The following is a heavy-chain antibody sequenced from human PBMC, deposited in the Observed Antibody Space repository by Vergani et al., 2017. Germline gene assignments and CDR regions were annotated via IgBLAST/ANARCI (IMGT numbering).Heavy chain of an antibody. Sequence: QVQLQESGPGLVKPSETLSLTCTVSGGSISSYYWSWIRQPPGKGLEWIGEINHSGSTNYNPSLKSRVTISVDTSKNQFSLKLSSVTAADTAVYYCASSLWFGELSYYFDYWGQGTLVTASS. V-gene: IGHV4-59*12. CDR3: ASSLWFGELSYYFDY. CDR2: INHSGST. CDR1: GGSISSYY. D-gene: IGHD3-10*01. J-gene: IGHJ4*02.